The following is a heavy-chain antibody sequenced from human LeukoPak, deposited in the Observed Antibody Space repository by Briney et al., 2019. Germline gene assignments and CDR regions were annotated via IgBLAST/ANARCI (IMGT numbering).Heavy chain of an antibody. D-gene: IGHD4-17*01. CDR1: GFTFTSSA. J-gene: IGHJ4*02. CDR3: AASQNYGDYQDY. Sequence: GASVKVSCKASGFTFTSSAMQWVRRARGQRLEWIGWIVVGSGNTNYAQKFQERVTITRDMSTSTAYMELSSLRSEDTAVYYCAASQNYGDYQDYWGQGTLVTVSS. CDR2: IVVGSGNT. V-gene: IGHV1-58*02.